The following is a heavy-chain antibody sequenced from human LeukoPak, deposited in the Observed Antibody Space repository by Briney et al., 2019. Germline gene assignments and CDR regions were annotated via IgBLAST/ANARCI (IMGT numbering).Heavy chain of an antibody. CDR1: GGSINNYY. D-gene: IGHD6-19*01. CDR3: ARDKGGSGFGY. CDR2: IYYSGST. Sequence: SETLSLTCSVSGGSINNYYWSWIRQPPGKGLEWIGYIYYSGSTSYNPSLKSRVTISVDTSKNQFSLKLSSVTAADTAVYYCARDKGGSGFGYWGQGTLVTVSS. J-gene: IGHJ4*02. V-gene: IGHV4-59*01.